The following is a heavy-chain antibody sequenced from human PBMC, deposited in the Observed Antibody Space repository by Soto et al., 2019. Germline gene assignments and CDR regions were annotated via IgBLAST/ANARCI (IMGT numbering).Heavy chain of an antibody. CDR2: ISYDGSNK. D-gene: IGHD3-22*01. J-gene: IGHJ4*02. CDR1: GFTFSSYA. V-gene: IGHV3-30-3*01. CDR3: ARAMYYYDSSGYYEALAY. Sequence: PGGSMRLSCAASGFTFSSYAMHWVRQAPGKGLEWVAVISYDGSNKYYADSVKGRFTISRDNSKNTLYLQMNSLRAEDTAVYYCARAMYYYDSSGYYEALAYWGQGTLVTVSS.